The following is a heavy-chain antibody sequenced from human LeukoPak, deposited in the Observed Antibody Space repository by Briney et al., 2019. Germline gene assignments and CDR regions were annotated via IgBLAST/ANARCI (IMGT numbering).Heavy chain of an antibody. Sequence: GGSLRLSCTASGFTFSDYYMSWVRQAPGKGLEWVSVIYSGGSTYYADSVKGRFTISRDNSKNTLYLQMNSLRAEDTAVYYCASLVGATSLFDYWGQGTLVTVSS. CDR1: GFTFSDYY. V-gene: IGHV3-66*01. D-gene: IGHD1-26*01. CDR2: IYSGGST. CDR3: ASLVGATSLFDY. J-gene: IGHJ4*02.